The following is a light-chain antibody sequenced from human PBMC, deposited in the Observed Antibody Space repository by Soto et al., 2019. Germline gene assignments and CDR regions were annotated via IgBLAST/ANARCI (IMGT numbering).Light chain of an antibody. CDR3: TSYAGSNNFVV. J-gene: IGLJ2*01. Sequence: QSALTQPPSASGSPGQSVTISCTGTSSVVGGYNYVSWYQQHPGKAPKLMIYEVNKRPSGVPDRFSGSKSGNTASLTVSGLQAVDEADYYCTSYAGSNNFVVFGGGTKLTVL. V-gene: IGLV2-8*01. CDR2: EVN. CDR1: SSVVGGYNY.